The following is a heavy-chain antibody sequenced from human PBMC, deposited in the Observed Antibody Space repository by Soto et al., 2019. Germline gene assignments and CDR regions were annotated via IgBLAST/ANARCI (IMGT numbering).Heavy chain of an antibody. Sequence: GGPLRLSCAASGFTFRSYAMDGVRQAPGQGLEWVSYVSSSGSTIYYADSVKGRFTISRDNAKNSLYLQMNSLRAEDTAVYYCATVGDSSGYYYYFDYWGQGTLVTVSS. J-gene: IGHJ4*02. D-gene: IGHD3-22*01. V-gene: IGHV3-48*03. CDR2: VSSSGSTI. CDR1: GFTFRSYA. CDR3: ATVGDSSGYYYYFDY.